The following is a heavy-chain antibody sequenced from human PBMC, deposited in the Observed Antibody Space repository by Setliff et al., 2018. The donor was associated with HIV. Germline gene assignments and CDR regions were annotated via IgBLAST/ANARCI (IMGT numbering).Heavy chain of an antibody. CDR2: IHISGST. CDR3: ARSTLPLPYYYIDV. V-gene: IGHV4-4*09. CDR1: DGSISSFY. J-gene: IGHJ6*03. Sequence: LSLTCSLSDGSISSFYWTWIRQPPGKGLEWIGYIHISGSTTYNPSPKSRVSISVDTSENQFSLTLTSVTAADSAVYFCARSTLPLPYYYIDVWGRGTTVTVSS. D-gene: IGHD2-15*01.